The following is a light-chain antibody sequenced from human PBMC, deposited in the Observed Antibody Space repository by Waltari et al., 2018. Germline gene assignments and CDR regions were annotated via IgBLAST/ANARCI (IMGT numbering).Light chain of an antibody. CDR1: QSISSY. CDR3: QQSYSTPPWT. CDR2: AAS. J-gene: IGKJ1*01. Sequence: DIQMTQSPSSLSASVGDRVTITCRASQSISSYLNWYQQKPGKAPKLLIYAASSLQSGVPSMFSGSGSGTDFTLTISSLQPEDFATYYCQQSYSTPPWTFGQGTKVEIK. V-gene: IGKV1-39*01.